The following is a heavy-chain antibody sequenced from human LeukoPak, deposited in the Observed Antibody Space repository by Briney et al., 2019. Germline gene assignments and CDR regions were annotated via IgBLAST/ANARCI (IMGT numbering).Heavy chain of an antibody. CDR2: IYYSGST. V-gene: IGHV4-59*01. CDR1: GGSISSYY. D-gene: IGHD6-19*01. J-gene: IGHJ4*02. CDR3: ARGVSSSGWYEIDS. Sequence: SETLSLTCTVSGGSISSYYWSWIRQPPGKGLEWIGYIYYSGSTNYNPSLKSRVTISVDTSNNQFSLKLRSVTAADTAVYYCARGVSSSGWYEIDSWGRGTLVTVSS.